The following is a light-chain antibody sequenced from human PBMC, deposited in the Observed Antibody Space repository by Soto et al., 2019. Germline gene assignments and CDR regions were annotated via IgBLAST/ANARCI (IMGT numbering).Light chain of an antibody. V-gene: IGLV2-14*01. CDR3: SSYTSSSTPYV. Sequence: LTQPASVSGSPGQSITISWTVTSSDVGGYNYVSWYQQHPGKAPKLMIYEVSNRPSGVSNRFSGSKSGNTASLTISGLQAEDEADYYCSSYTSSSTPYVFGTGTKVTVL. CDR1: SSDVGGYNY. CDR2: EVS. J-gene: IGLJ1*01.